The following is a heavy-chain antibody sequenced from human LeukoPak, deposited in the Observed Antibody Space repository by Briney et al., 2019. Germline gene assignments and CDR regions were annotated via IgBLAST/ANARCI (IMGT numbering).Heavy chain of an antibody. CDR1: GLTFGTDW. CDR3: VGHSITRALDL. CDR2: IKPDEGEK. V-gene: IGHV3-7*03. D-gene: IGHD7-27*01. Sequence: PGGSLRLSCTASGLTFGTDWMSWARQAPGKGLEWVAAIKPDEGEKYYVASVEGRFTVSRDNAKNTLFLQMNNLRVEDTALYFCVGHSITRALDLWGQGTLVVVSS. J-gene: IGHJ5*02.